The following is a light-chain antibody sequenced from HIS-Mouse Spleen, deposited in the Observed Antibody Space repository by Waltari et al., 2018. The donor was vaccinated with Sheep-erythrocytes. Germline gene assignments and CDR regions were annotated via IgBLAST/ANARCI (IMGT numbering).Light chain of an antibody. V-gene: IGLV2-23*01. CDR3: CSYAGSSTV. CDR2: EGS. J-gene: IGLJ7*01. Sequence: QSALTQPASVSVSPGQSITISCTGTSSDVGSYNLVSWYQQHPGKAPKLMIYEGSKRPSGVSNRFSRSKAGNTASLTISGLQAEDEADYYCCSYAGSSTVFGGGTQLTVL. CDR1: SSDVGSYNL.